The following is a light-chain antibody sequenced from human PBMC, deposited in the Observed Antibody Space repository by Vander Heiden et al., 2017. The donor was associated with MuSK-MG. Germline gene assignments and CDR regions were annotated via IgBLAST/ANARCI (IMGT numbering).Light chain of an antibody. CDR1: SSNIGAGYD. V-gene: IGLV1-40*01. CDR2: ANN. Sequence: QSVLTQPHSVSGAPGQRVTISCTGSSSNIGAGYDVPWYQQLPGTAPKLLIFANNNRPSGVPDRFSGSKYGASASLALTGLQAEDEADYYCQSYDSSLSGSVFGGGTKLTVL. CDR3: QSYDSSLSGSV. J-gene: IGLJ3*02.